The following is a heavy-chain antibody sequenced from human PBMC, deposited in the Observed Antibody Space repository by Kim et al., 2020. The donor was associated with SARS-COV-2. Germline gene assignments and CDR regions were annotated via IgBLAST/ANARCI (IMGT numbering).Heavy chain of an antibody. D-gene: IGHD3-10*01. Sequence: GESLKISCKGSGYSFTSYWISWVRQMPGKGLEWMGRIDPSDSYTNYSPSFQGHVTIPADKSISTAYLQWSSLKASDTAMYYCAREIIRFGELEGMDVWGQGTTVTVSS. CDR1: GYSFTSYW. J-gene: IGHJ6*02. CDR2: IDPSDSYT. V-gene: IGHV5-10-1*01. CDR3: AREIIRFGELEGMDV.